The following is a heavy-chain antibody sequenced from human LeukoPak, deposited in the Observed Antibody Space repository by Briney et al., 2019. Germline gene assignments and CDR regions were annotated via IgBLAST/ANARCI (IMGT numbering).Heavy chain of an antibody. CDR1: GGSISSYY. D-gene: IGHD3-9*01. Sequence: SETLSLTCTVSGGSISSYYWSWIRQPPGKGLEWIGYIYYSGSTNYNPSLKSRVTISVDTSKNQFSLKLSSVTAADTAVYYCAGPSRGDYDILTGYYYYWGQGTLVTVSS. J-gene: IGHJ4*02. CDR3: AGPSRGDYDILTGYYYY. V-gene: IGHV4-59*08. CDR2: IYYSGST.